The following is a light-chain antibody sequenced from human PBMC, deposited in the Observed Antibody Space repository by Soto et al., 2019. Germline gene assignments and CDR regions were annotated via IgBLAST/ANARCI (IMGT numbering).Light chain of an antibody. Sequence: IVMTQALATLSVSPGERATLSCRASQSVSSNLAWDQQKPGQAPRLLIYGAFNRAAGIPARFSGSGSGTAFTLTISSLEPEDSAVYYCQQRNIWSPVTFGQGTRL. CDR2: GAF. V-gene: IGKV3D-15*01. CDR3: QQRNIWSPVT. J-gene: IGKJ5*01. CDR1: QSVSSN.